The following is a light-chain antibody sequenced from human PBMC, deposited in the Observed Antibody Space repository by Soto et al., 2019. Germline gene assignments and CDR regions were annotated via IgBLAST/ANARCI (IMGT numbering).Light chain of an antibody. CDR2: DVT. CDR1: SSDVGRYDY. J-gene: IGLJ1*01. Sequence: QSALTQPRSVSASPGQSVTISCTGTSSDVGRYDYVSWYQQHPGKAPKLIVYDVTERPSGVPDRFSGSKSGNTASLTISGLQAEDEADYSCCSFAGSYSYVLGTGTKVTVL. CDR3: CSFAGSYSYV. V-gene: IGLV2-11*01.